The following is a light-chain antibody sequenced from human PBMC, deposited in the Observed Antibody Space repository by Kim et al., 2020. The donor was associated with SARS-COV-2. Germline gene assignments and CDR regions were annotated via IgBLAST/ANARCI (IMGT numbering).Light chain of an antibody. CDR1: QSVDSY. V-gene: IGKV3-11*01. CDR2: DAS. J-gene: IGKJ2*01. CDR3: QQRNNWYT. Sequence: EVVLTQSPATLSLSPGETATLSCRASQSVDSYLAWYQQKPGQAPRLLIYDASNRATGIPARFSGSGSGTDFALTIRSLEPEDSAVYYCQQRNNWYTFGQGTKLEI.